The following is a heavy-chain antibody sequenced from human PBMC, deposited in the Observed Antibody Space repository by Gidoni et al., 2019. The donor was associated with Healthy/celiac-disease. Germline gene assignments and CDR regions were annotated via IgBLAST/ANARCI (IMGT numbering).Heavy chain of an antibody. CDR1: GFTFSSYW. Sequence: EVQLVESGGGLVQPGGSLRLSCAASGFTFSSYWMSWVRQAPGTGLEWVANIKQDGSEKYYVDSVKGRFTISRDNAKNSLYLQMNSLRAEDTAVYYCARPAAAGTFYYGMDVWGQGTTVTVSS. J-gene: IGHJ6*02. D-gene: IGHD6-13*01. CDR3: ARPAAAGTFYYGMDV. CDR2: IKQDGSEK. V-gene: IGHV3-7*01.